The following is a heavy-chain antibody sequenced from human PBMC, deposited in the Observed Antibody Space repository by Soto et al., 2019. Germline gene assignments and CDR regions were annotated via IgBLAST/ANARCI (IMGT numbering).Heavy chain of an antibody. CDR2: IIPIFVTA. V-gene: IGHV1-69*01. CDR3: ARDRSIENGMDV. D-gene: IGHD6-6*01. Sequence: QVQLVQSGAEVKKPGSSVKVSCKASGGTFGSYAISWVRQAPGQELEWMGGIIPIFVTANYAQKFQVRVTITADESTSTAYGALSSLRSEDTAMYYCARDRSIENGMDVWGQGTTFIVSS. CDR1: GGTFGSYA. J-gene: IGHJ6*02.